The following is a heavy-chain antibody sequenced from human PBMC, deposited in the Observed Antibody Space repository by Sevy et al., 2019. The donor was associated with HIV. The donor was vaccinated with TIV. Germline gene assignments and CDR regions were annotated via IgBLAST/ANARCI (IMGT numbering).Heavy chain of an antibody. V-gene: IGHV3-15*01. Sequence: GGSLRLSCAASGFTFSNAWMSWVRQAPGKGLEWVGHIKSKTDGGTTDYAAPVKGRFTISRDDSKNTLYLQMNSLKTEDTAVYYCTTAIAAARAHFDYWGQGTLVTVSS. D-gene: IGHD6-13*01. CDR2: IKSKTDGGTT. CDR1: GFTFSNAW. J-gene: IGHJ4*02. CDR3: TTAIAAARAHFDY.